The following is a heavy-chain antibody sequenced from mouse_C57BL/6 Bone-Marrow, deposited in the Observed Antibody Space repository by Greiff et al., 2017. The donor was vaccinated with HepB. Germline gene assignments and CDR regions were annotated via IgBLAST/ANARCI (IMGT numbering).Heavy chain of an antibody. CDR3: VSITTVVATDYARDY. J-gene: IGHJ4*01. CDR2: IDPEDGET. V-gene: IGHV14-2*01. CDR1: GFNIKDYY. Sequence: VQLQQSGAELVKPGASVKLSCTASGFNIKDYYMHWVKQRTEQGLEWIGRIDPEDGETKYAPKFQGKATITADTSSNTAYLQLSSLTSEDTAVDYCVSITTVVATDYARDYWGQGTTVTVSS. D-gene: IGHD1-1*01.